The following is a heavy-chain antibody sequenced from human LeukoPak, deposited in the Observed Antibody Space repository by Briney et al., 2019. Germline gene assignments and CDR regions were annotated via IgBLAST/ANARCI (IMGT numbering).Heavy chain of an antibody. Sequence: PGGSLRLSCAASGFTFSSYWMSWARQAPGKGLEWVANINQDGSEKYYVDSAKGRFTISRDNAKNSLYLQMNSLRAEDTAVYFCARWVQAGDYFDNWGQGTLVTVSS. V-gene: IGHV3-7*05. CDR2: INQDGSEK. CDR1: GFTFSSYW. J-gene: IGHJ4*02. CDR3: ARWVQAGDYFDN. D-gene: IGHD1-1*01.